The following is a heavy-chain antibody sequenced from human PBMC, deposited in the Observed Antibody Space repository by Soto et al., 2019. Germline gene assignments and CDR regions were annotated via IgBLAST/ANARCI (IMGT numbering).Heavy chain of an antibody. CDR1: GGSFSGSY. CDR3: ARAGPAVLNGFYYPDIDV. CDR2: INHSGNT. Sequence: SESLSLSCSISGGSFSGSYRSWIRQPPGEGLEWIGEINHSGNTNYTPSLKSRFTISGDTSNNQFYLKLNSVTAADTAVYYCARAGPAVLNGFYYPDIDVWGQGTTVTVSS. D-gene: IGHD2-2*01. V-gene: IGHV4-34*01. J-gene: IGHJ6*02.